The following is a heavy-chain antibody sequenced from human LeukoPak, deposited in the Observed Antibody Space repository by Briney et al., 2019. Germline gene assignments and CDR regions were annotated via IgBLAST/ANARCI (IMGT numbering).Heavy chain of an antibody. CDR2: ISSGSTI. CDR3: ARDLPYYYDSSGYPTPHYFDY. Sequence: GGSLRLSCAASGFTFSSYEMNWVRQAPGKGLEWVSYISSGSTIYYADSVKGRFTISRDNAKNSLYLQMNSLRAEDTAVYYCARDLPYYYDSSGYPTPHYFDYWGQGTLVTVSS. CDR1: GFTFSSYE. V-gene: IGHV3-48*03. D-gene: IGHD3-22*01. J-gene: IGHJ4*02.